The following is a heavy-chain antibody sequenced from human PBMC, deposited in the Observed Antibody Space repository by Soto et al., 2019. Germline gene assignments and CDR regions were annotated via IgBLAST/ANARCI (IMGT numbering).Heavy chain of an antibody. CDR3: ARVDLSGLSYYFHS. J-gene: IGHJ4*02. CDR2: IYQSGTT. V-gene: IGHV4-30-2*01. Sequence: QLQLQESGSGLVKSSQTLSLTCAVSGGSISSGGYSWSWVRQPPGKGLEWIGYIYQSGTTYYKPSLESRVTISADKTKNQFSLKLTSVTAADTAVYYCARVDLSGLSYYFHSWGQGTLVTVSS. CDR1: GGSISSGGYS. D-gene: IGHD3-10*01.